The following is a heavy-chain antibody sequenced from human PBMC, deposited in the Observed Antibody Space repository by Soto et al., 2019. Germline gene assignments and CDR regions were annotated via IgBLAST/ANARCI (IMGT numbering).Heavy chain of an antibody. D-gene: IGHD6-13*01. J-gene: IGHJ5*01. V-gene: IGHV1-3*01. CDR1: GYSFIKYT. CDR2: INGGDGDM. CDR3: ERGRAIAVGGLTWFDS. Sequence: QVQLVQSGAEVKKPGASVKVACKASGYSFIKYTIHWVRQAPGQRLEWMGWINGGDGDMKFSQKFQGRVTMTRDTTASTTYMELSSLGSEDAALYYCERGRAIAVGGLTWFDSWGQGTLVTVSS.